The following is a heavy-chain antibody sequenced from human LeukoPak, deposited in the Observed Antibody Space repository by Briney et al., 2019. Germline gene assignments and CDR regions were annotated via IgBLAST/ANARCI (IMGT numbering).Heavy chain of an antibody. CDR2: FDPEDGET. CDR3: AGSITFGGGGDAFDI. D-gene: IGHD3-16*01. CDR1: GYTLTELS. Sequence: ASVKVSCKVSGYTLTELSMHWVRQAPGKGLEWMGGFDPEDGETIYAQKFQGRVTMTEDTSTDTAYMELSSLRSDDTAVYYCAGSITFGGGGDAFDIWGQGTMVTVSS. J-gene: IGHJ3*02. V-gene: IGHV1-24*01.